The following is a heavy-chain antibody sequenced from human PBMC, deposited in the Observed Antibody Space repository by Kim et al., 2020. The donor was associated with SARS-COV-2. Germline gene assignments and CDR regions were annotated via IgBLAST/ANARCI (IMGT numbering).Heavy chain of an antibody. CDR1: GYTFTSYY. D-gene: IGHD3-10*01. CDR3: ARDYGLGTFRYGSGRNPPGY. CDR2: INPSGGST. J-gene: IGHJ4*02. Sequence: ASVKVSCKASGYTFTSYYMHWVRQAPGQGLEWMGIINPSGGSTSYAQKFQGRVTMTRDTSTSTVYMELSSLRSEDTAVYYCARDYGLGTFRYGSGRNPPGYWGQGTLVTVSS. V-gene: IGHV1-46*01.